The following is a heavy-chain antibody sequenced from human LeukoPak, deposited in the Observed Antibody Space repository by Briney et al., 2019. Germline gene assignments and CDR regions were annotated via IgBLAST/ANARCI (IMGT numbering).Heavy chain of an antibody. CDR3: ASLYSSSWYDLSAVDY. V-gene: IGHV3-7*01. Sequence: GGSLRLSCAASGFTFSSYWMSWVRQAPGKGLEWVANIKQDGSEKYYVDSVKGRFTISRDNAKNSLYLQMNSLRAEDTAVYYCASLYSSSWYDLSAVDYWGQGTLVTVSS. CDR2: IKQDGSEK. CDR1: GFTFSSYW. J-gene: IGHJ4*02. D-gene: IGHD6-13*01.